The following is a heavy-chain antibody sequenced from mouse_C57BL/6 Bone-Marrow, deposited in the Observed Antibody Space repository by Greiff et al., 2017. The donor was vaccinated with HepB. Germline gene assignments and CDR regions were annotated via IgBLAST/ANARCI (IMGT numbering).Heavy chain of an antibody. CDR2: IYPGDGVT. D-gene: IGHD1-1*01. V-gene: IGHV1-82*01. CDR1: GYAFSSSW. CDR3: ARSAYYGSSYGYFDV. Sequence: VQLQQSGPELVKPGASVKISCKASGYAFSSSWMNWVKQRPGKGLEWIGRIYPGDGVTNYNGKFKGKATLTADKSSSTAYMQLSSLTSEDSAVYFCARSAYYGSSYGYFDVWGTGTTVTVSS. J-gene: IGHJ1*03.